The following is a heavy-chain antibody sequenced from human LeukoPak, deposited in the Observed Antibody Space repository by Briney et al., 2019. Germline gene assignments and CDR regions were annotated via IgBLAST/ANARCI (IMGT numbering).Heavy chain of an antibody. D-gene: IGHD3-22*01. V-gene: IGHV4-31*03. CDR2: IYYSGST. J-gene: IGHJ6*02. CDR3: ARDVVINYYYGMDV. CDR1: GGSISSGDYY. Sequence: TSETLSLTCTVSGGSISSGDYYWSWIRQHPGKGLEWIGYIYYSGSTYYNPSLKSRVTISVDTSKNQFSLKLSSVTAADTALYYCARDVVINYYYGMDVWGQGTTVTVS.